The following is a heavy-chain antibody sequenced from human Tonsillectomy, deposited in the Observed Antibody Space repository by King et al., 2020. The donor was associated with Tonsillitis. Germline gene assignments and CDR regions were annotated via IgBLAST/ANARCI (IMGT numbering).Heavy chain of an antibody. CDR1: RFTFSNYA. CDR2: IDDSGSTT. D-gene: IGHD4-11*01. Sequence: VQLVESGGGLVQPGGSLRLSCAASRFTFSNYAMSWVRQPPGKGLEWVSVIDDSGSTTYYADSMKGWFTISRDNSKNTLYLQINSLRAEDTAVYYCAKPYGNYVRPNFDYWGQGTLVTVSS. CDR3: AKPYGNYVRPNFDY. J-gene: IGHJ4*02. V-gene: IGHV3-23*04.